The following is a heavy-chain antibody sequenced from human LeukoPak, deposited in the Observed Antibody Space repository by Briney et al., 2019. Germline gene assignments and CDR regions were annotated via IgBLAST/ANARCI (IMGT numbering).Heavy chain of an antibody. Sequence: SQTLSLTCTVSGGSISSGSYYWSWIRPPAGKGRELIGRIFSSGRTNYNPTLKSRVTISPYTTKNQFSLKLSSVTAADTAVYYCARGLTYYYGSGSNDWFDPWGQGTLVTVSS. V-gene: IGHV4-61*02. CDR3: ARGLTYYYGSGSNDWFDP. CDR2: IFSSGRT. J-gene: IGHJ5*02. CDR1: GGSISSGSYY. D-gene: IGHD3-10*01.